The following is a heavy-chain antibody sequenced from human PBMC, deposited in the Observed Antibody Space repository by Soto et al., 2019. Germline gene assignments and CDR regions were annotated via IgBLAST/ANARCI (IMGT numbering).Heavy chain of an antibody. D-gene: IGHD2-15*01. J-gene: IGHJ6*03. CDR3: ARGDCVGGTCYSLAGSFYYYMDV. Sequence: EVQLVESGGGLVQPGGSLRLSCVASGFTFSNYWMYWVRQAPGEGLVWVSRINNEGRVSSYEDSVKGRLTISSDHVKNTLYLQMYSLRAEDTPVYYCARGDCVGGTCYSLAGSFYYYMDVWGKGTTVTVSS. CDR2: INNEGRVS. CDR1: GFTFSNYW. V-gene: IGHV3-74*01.